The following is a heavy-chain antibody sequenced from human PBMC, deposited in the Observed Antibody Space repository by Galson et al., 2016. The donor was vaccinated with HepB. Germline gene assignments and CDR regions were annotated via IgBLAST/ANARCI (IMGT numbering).Heavy chain of an antibody. V-gene: IGHV1-18*01. CDR1: GYTFDTHG. J-gene: IGHJ4*02. CDR2: ISRYNGNT. Sequence: SVKVSCKASGYTFDTHGVGWVRQAPGQGPEWVGWISRYNGNTDYAQKFQGRVTMTTDISTAYMELWSLGSDDTAVYYCASRVSGSPYWGQGTLVTVSS. D-gene: IGHD1-26*01. CDR3: ASRVSGSPY.